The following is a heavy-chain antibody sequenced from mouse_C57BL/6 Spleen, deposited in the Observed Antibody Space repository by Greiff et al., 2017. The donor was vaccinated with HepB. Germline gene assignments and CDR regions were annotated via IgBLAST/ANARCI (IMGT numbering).Heavy chain of an antibody. J-gene: IGHJ4*01. D-gene: IGHD1-1*01. CDR1: GFSLTSYG. CDR3: ARNWGEVAPSYAMDY. V-gene: IGHV2-2*01. Sequence: QVQLKESGPGLVQPSQSLSITCTVSGFSLTSYGVHWVRQSPGKGLEWLGVIWSGGSTDYNAAFISRLSISKDNSKSQVFFKMNSLQADDTAIYYCARNWGEVAPSYAMDYWGQGTSVTVSS. CDR2: IWSGGST.